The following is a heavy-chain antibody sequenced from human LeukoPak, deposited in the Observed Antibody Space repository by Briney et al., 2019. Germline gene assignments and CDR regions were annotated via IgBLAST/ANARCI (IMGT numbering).Heavy chain of an antibody. V-gene: IGHV3-23*01. CDR2: ISGSGGST. Sequence: GGSLRLSCAASGFTFSSYAMSWVRQAPGKGPEWVSAISGSGGSTYYADSVKGRFTISRDNSKNTLYLQMNSLRAEDTAVYYCAKDRRFLEWSLEFDYWGQGTLVTVSS. D-gene: IGHD3-3*01. CDR3: AKDRRFLEWSLEFDY. CDR1: GFTFSSYA. J-gene: IGHJ4*02.